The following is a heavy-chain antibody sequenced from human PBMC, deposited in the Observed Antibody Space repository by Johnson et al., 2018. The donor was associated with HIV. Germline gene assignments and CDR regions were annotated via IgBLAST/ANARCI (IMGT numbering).Heavy chain of an antibody. CDR2: ISYDGSNK. J-gene: IGHJ3*02. D-gene: IGHD3-22*01. Sequence: QVQLVESGGGLVRPGESLRLSCVASGFTFSGYWMTWVRQAPGKGLEWVAVISYDGSNKYYADSVKGRFTISRDNSNNTLHLQMSSLRAEDTAVYYCARQLGYYYDSSGYYAEPDDAFDIWGQGTMVTVSS. CDR1: GFTFSGYW. CDR3: ARQLGYYYDSSGYYAEPDDAFDI. V-gene: IGHV3-30-3*01.